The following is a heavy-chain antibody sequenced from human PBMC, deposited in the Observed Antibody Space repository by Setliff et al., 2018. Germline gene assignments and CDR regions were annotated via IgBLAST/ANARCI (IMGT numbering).Heavy chain of an antibody. Sequence: PGESLKISCKASGYTFTNYWIGWVRQMPGKGLEWMGVIYPGDSDTRYSPSFQGQVTISADKSINTAYLQWSSLKASDTAIHYCTRHEDRNKCTSSSCYRENDAFDVWGQGAMVTVSS. J-gene: IGHJ3*01. CDR3: TRHEDRNKCTSSSCYRENDAFDV. V-gene: IGHV5-51*01. D-gene: IGHD2-2*01. CDR1: GYTFTNYW. CDR2: IYPGDSDT.